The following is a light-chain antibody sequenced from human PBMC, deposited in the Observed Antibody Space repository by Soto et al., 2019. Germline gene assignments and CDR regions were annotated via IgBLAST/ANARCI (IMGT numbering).Light chain of an antibody. CDR1: QSVNQK. Sequence: EIVLTQSPATLSVSPGERATLSCRASQSVNQKLGWYQQKPGQAPRLLIYVASYRATGIPARFSGSGSGTEYTLTISNLQAEDFAVYYCQQYGSSPWTFGQGTKVEIK. CDR2: VAS. CDR3: QQYGSSPWT. J-gene: IGKJ1*01. V-gene: IGKV3-15*01.